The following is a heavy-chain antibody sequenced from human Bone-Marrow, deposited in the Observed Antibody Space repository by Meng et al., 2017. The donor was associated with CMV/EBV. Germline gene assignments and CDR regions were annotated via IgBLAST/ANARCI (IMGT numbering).Heavy chain of an antibody. Sequence: GESLKISCAASGFTFSSYSMNWVRQAPGKGLEWVSYISSSSSTIYYADSVKGRFTISRDNAKNSLYLQMNSLKVEDTAVYYCARDQAAAGHWGQGTLVTVSS. CDR3: ARDQAAAGH. CDR2: ISSSSSTI. J-gene: IGHJ4*02. CDR1: GFTFSSYS. V-gene: IGHV3-48*04. D-gene: IGHD6-13*01.